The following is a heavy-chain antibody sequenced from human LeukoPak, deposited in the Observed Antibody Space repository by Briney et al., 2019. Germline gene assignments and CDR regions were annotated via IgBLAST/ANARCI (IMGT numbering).Heavy chain of an antibody. V-gene: IGHV3-30-3*01. J-gene: IGHJ4*02. D-gene: IGHD6-19*01. CDR2: ISYDGHNK. Sequence: HPGGPLSLSYAASGFTFSSYAMHWVRQAPGKGLEWVAVISYDGHNKYYADSVKGRFTISRDNSKNTLYLQMNSLRAEDTAVFYCARASDTPGYSSGWYTVDHWGQGTLVTVSS. CDR1: GFTFSSYA. CDR3: ARASDTPGYSSGWYTVDH.